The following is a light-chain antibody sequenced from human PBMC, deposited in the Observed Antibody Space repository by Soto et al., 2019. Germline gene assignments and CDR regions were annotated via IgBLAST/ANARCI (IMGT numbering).Light chain of an antibody. CDR1: QSVSSN. J-gene: IGKJ4*01. Sequence: EIVMTQSPATLSVSPGERATLSCRASQSVSSNLAWYQQKPGQAPRLLIYVTSTRATGIPARFSGSGSGTDFTLTISTLQSEDVAVYYCQEYNKWPLTFGGATKVEIK. CDR2: VTS. CDR3: QEYNKWPLT. V-gene: IGKV3-15*01.